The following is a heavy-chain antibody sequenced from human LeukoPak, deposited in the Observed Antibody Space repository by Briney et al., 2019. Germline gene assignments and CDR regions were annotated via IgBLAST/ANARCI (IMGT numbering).Heavy chain of an antibody. Sequence: PSETLSLTCAVYGGSSSGYYWSWIRQPPGKGLEWIGEINHSGSTNYNPSLKSRVTISVDTSKNQFSLKLSSVTAADTAVYYCARGRNTSDAPNTQDHREKPSQLGIDYWGQGTLVTVSS. V-gene: IGHV4-34*01. D-gene: IGHD6-6*01. J-gene: IGHJ4*02. CDR1: GGSSSGYY. CDR3: ARGRNTSDAPNTQDHREKPSQLGIDY. CDR2: INHSGST.